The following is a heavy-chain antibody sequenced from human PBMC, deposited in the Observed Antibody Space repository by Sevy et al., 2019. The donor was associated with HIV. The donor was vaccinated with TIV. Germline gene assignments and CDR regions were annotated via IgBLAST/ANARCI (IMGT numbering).Heavy chain of an antibody. CDR2: VYYSGST. V-gene: IGHV4-59*12. CDR3: ARCRKYFDY. CDR1: GGSISSFY. Sequence: SETLSLTCTVSGGSISSFYWSWIRQPPGKGLEWIGYVYYSGSTNYNPSLKSRVTISVDTSKNQFSLKLSSVTAADTAVYYYARCRKYFDYWGQGTLVTVSS. J-gene: IGHJ4*02.